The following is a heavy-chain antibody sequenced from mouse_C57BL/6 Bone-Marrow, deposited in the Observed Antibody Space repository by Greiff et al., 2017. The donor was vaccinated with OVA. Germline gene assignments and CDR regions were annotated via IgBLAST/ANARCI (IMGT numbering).Heavy chain of an antibody. J-gene: IGHJ4*01. CDR3: ARAVYLPYAMDY. V-gene: IGHV5-6*01. D-gene: IGHD3-3*01. CDR1: GFTFSSYG. Sequence: EVKLVESGGDLVKPGGSLKLSCAASGFTFSSYGMSWVRQTPDKRLEWVATISSGGSYTYYPDSVKGRFTISRDNAKNTLSLQMSSLKSEDTAMYYCARAVYLPYAMDYWGQGTSVTVSS. CDR2: ISSGGSYT.